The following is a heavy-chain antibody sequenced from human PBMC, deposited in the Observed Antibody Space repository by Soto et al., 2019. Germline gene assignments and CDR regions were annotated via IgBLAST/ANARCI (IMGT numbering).Heavy chain of an antibody. J-gene: IGHJ4*02. CDR2: IIPIFGTA. CDR1: GGTFSSYA. V-gene: IGHV1-69*06. D-gene: IGHD3-22*01. CDR3: ASDNYYDSSGYYYRPYALFFY. Sequence: QVQLVQSGAEVKKPGSSVKVSCKASGGTFSSYAISWVRQAPGQGLEWMGGIIPIFGTANYAQKFQGRVTITADKSTSTAYMELSSLRSEDTAVYYCASDNYYDSSGYYYRPYALFFYWGQGTLVTVSS.